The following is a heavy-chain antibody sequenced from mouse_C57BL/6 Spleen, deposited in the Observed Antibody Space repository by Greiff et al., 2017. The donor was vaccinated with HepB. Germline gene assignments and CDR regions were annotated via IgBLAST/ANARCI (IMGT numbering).Heavy chain of an antibody. CDR3: ARERDLLGFAY. V-gene: IGHV1-82*01. CDR2: IYPGDGDT. Sequence: QVQLQQSGPELVKPGASVKISCKASGYAFSSSWMNWVKQRPGKGLEWIGRIYPGDGDTNYNGKFKGKATLTADKSSSTAYMQLSSLTSEDSAVYFCARERDLLGFAYWGQGTLVTVSA. D-gene: IGHD1-1*01. CDR1: GYAFSSSW. J-gene: IGHJ3*01.